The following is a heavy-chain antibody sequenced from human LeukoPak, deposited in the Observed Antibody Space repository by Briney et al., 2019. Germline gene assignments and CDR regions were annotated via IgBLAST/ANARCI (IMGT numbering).Heavy chain of an antibody. CDR3: ARGHYGDDFDY. CDR2: INHSGST. Sequence: SETLSLTCAVYGGSFSGYYWSWIRQPPGEGLEWIGEINHSGSTNYNPSLKSRVTISVDTSKNQFSLKLSSVTAADTAVYYCARGHYGDDFDYWGQGTLVTVSS. D-gene: IGHD4-17*01. J-gene: IGHJ4*02. V-gene: IGHV4-34*01. CDR1: GGSFSGYY.